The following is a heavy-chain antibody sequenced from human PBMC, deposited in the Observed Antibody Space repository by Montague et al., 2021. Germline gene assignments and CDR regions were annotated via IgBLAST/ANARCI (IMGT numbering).Heavy chain of an antibody. J-gene: IGHJ4*02. Sequence: SLRLSCAASGFTFSSYCMPWVRQAPGKGLEWVANINQAGNDKYYVDSVRGRFTISRDNAKKSLYLQMNSLRVDDSAVYYCANTKMYYWGQGMLVIVS. D-gene: IGHD2-8*01. CDR3: ANTKMYY. V-gene: IGHV3-7*01. CDR1: GFTFSSYC. CDR2: INQAGNDK.